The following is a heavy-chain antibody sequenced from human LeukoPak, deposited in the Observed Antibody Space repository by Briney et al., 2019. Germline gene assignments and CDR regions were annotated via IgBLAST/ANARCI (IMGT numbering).Heavy chain of an antibody. CDR2: IKQDGSEK. V-gene: IGHV3-7*01. Sequence: GGSLRLSCAASGFTFSSYWMSWVRQAPGKGLEWVANIKQDGSEKYYVASVKGRFTISRDNAKNSLYLQMNSLRAEDTAVYYCARSPRYNWNDVSAFDIWGQGTMVTVSS. J-gene: IGHJ3*02. D-gene: IGHD1-1*01. CDR1: GFTFSSYW. CDR3: ARSPRYNWNDVSAFDI.